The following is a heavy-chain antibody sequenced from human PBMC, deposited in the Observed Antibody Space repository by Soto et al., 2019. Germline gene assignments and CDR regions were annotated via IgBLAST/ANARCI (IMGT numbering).Heavy chain of an antibody. CDR1: GFTFSSYW. Sequence: EMQLVESGGGLVQPGGSLRLSCAASGFTFSSYWMSWVRQAPGKGLEWVANIKQDGSAKYYVDSVKGRFTISRDNAKNSLYLQMNSLRAEDTAVYYCARDDALRFSGVWGKGTTVTVSS. D-gene: IGHD3-3*01. CDR2: IKQDGSAK. V-gene: IGHV3-7*01. J-gene: IGHJ6*04. CDR3: ARDDALRFSGV.